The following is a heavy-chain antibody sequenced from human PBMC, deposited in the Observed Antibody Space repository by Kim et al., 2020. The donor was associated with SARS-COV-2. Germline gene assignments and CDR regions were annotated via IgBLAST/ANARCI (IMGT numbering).Heavy chain of an antibody. D-gene: IGHD3-3*01. Sequence: SETLSLTCTVSGGSISSGDYYWSWIRQPPGKGLEWIGYIYYSGSTYYNPSLKSRVTISVDTSKNQFSLKLSSVTAADTAVYYCARIQTHQITIFGVVTANGFGPWGQGTLVTVST. CDR2: IYYSGST. V-gene: IGHV4-30-4*01. CDR3: ARIQTHQITIFGVVTANGFGP. CDR1: GGSISSGDYY. J-gene: IGHJ5*02.